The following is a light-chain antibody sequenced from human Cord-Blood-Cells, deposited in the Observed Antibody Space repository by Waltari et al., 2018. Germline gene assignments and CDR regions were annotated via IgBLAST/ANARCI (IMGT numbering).Light chain of an antibody. CDR2: EVS. CDR1: SSDVGCYTY. V-gene: IGLV2-14*01. CDR3: SSYTSSSTYV. Sequence: QSALTQPASVSGSPGQSITISCTGTSSDVGCYTYAHWYQHHPGKAPKLMIDEVSNRPSGVSNRFSGSKSGNTASLTISGLQAEDEADYYCSSYTSSSTYVFGTGTKVTVL. J-gene: IGLJ1*01.